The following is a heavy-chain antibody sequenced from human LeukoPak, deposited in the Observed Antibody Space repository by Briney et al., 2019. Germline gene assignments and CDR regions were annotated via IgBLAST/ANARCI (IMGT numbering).Heavy chain of an antibody. Sequence: PGGSLRLSCSASGFTFSSYAMHWVRQAPGKGLEYVSAISSNGGSTYYADSVKGRFTISRDNSKNTLYLQMNSLRAEDTAVYYCAKDRLMVRGGTDYWGQGTLVTVSS. J-gene: IGHJ4*02. CDR1: GFTFSSYA. D-gene: IGHD3-10*01. V-gene: IGHV3-64*04. CDR2: ISSNGGST. CDR3: AKDRLMVRGGTDY.